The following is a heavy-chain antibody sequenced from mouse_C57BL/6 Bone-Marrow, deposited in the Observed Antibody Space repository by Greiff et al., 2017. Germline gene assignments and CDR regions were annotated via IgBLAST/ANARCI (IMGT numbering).Heavy chain of an antibody. J-gene: IGHJ1*03. CDR3: ARSGFWYFDV. CDR1: GYTFTSYW. V-gene: IGHV1-61*01. Sequence: QVQLQQPGAELVRPGSSVKLSCKASGYTFTSYWMDWVKQRPGQGLEWIGNIYPSDSETHYNQKFKDKATLTVDKSSSTAYMHLSSLTSEDSAVYYCARSGFWYFDVWGTGTTVTVSS. CDR2: IYPSDSET. D-gene: IGHD3-1*01.